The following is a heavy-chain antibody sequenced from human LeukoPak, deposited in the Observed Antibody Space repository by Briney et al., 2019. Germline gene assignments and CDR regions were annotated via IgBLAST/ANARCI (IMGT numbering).Heavy chain of an antibody. V-gene: IGHV4-59*08. D-gene: IGHD3-22*01. CDR2: IYYSGST. Sequence: SETLSLTCTVSGGSISSYYWSWIRQPPGKGLEWIGYIYYSGSTNYNPSLKSRVTISVDTSKNQFSLKLSSVTAADTVVYYCAGHYYDSSGYHDAFDIWGQGTMVTVSS. J-gene: IGHJ3*02. CDR3: AGHYYDSSGYHDAFDI. CDR1: GGSISSYY.